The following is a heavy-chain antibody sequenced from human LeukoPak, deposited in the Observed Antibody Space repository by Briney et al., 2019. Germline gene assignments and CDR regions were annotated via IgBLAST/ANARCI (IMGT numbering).Heavy chain of an antibody. CDR1: GGSISSSNW. J-gene: IGHJ6*02. CDR3: ARDGEMATIKAGPYYYYGMDV. Sequence: SETLSLTCAVSGGSISSSNWWSWVRQPPGKGLEWIGEIYHSGSTNYNPSLKSRVTISVDKSKNQFSLKLSSVTAADTAVYYCARDGEMATIKAGPYYYYGMDVWGQGTTVTVSS. CDR2: IYHSGST. D-gene: IGHD5-24*01. V-gene: IGHV4-4*02.